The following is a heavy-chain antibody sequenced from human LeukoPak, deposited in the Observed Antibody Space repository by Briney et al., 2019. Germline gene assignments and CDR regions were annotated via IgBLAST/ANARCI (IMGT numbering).Heavy chain of an antibody. Sequence: GGSLRLSCAASGFTFSDHAMHWVRQAPGKGLEWVSAVGIAADTFYPGSVKGRFTISGENVKNSLYLQMNSLRVEDTAVYYCVRQKKSHGNFDYWGQGTLVTVSS. CDR1: GFTFSDHA. CDR3: VRQKKSHGNFDY. CDR2: VGIAADT. D-gene: IGHD1-26*01. V-gene: IGHV3-13*01. J-gene: IGHJ4*02.